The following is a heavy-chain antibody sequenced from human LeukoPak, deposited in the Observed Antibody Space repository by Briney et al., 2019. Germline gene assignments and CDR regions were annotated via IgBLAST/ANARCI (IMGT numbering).Heavy chain of an antibody. Sequence: ASVKVSCKASGGTFSSYAISWVRQAPGQGLEWMGGIIPIFGTANYAQKFQGRVTITADESTSTAYMELSSLRSEDTAVYYCARGGPPHPDILTGYYPDDYWGQGTLVTASS. CDR3: ARGGPPHPDILTGYYPDDY. V-gene: IGHV1-69*13. D-gene: IGHD3-9*01. J-gene: IGHJ4*02. CDR1: GGTFSSYA. CDR2: IIPIFGTA.